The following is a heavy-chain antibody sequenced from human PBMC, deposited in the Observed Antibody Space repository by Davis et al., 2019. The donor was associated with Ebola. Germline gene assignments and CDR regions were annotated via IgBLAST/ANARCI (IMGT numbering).Heavy chain of an antibody. V-gene: IGHV1-18*04. D-gene: IGHD1-1*01. CDR2: INPHNGNT. CDR3: ARAQFPTTSDH. CDR1: GYTFTSYG. J-gene: IGHJ4*02. Sequence: ASVQVSCKASGYTFTSYGITWVRQAPGQGLEWLGWINPHNGNTNYAQNVQGRVTMTTDTSTSTAYREVGILRSDDTAVYYCARAQFPTTSDHWGQGILVTVSS.